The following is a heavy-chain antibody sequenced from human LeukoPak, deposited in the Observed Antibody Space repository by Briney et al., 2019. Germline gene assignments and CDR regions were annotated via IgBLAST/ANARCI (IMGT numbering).Heavy chain of an antibody. CDR2: IGIDSGNT. Sequence: PGGSLRLSCTASGFPFIEYSMNWVRQVPGKGLEWISYIGIDSGNTKYADSVRGRFTISADKAKNSLYLQMNSLRVEDTAVYYCARDHNYAFDNRGQGTLVSVAS. CDR3: ARDHNYAFDN. V-gene: IGHV3-48*01. CDR1: GFPFIEYS. J-gene: IGHJ4*02. D-gene: IGHD1-1*01.